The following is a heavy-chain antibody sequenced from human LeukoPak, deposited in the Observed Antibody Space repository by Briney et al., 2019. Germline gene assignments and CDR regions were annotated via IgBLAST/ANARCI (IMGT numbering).Heavy chain of an antibody. CDR3: ATGLLYD. CDR1: GFTFISYW. V-gene: IGHV3-7*01. D-gene: IGHD3-10*01. J-gene: IGHJ4*02. CDR2: IKQDGSEK. Sequence: GGSLRLSCAASGFTFISYWMSWVRQAPGKGLEWVANIKQDGSEKYYVDSVKGRFTISRDNAKNSLYLQMNSLRAEDTAVYYCATGLLYDGGQGTLVTVSS.